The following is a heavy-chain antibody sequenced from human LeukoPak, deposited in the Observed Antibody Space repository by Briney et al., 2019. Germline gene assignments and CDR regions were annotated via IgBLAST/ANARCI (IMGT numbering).Heavy chain of an antibody. CDR2: ISGEGGRT. CDR3: AKDIEYDSSGYYLDPEYYFDY. D-gene: IGHD3-22*01. V-gene: IGHV3-43*02. Sequence: GGSLRLSCAASGFTFDDYAMHWVRDAPGKGLEWVSHISGEGGRTYYADSVKRRFTISRDNSKHSLYLQMNSLRTEDTALYYCAKDIEYDSSGYYLDPEYYFDYWGQGTLVTVSS. CDR1: GFTFDDYA. J-gene: IGHJ4*02.